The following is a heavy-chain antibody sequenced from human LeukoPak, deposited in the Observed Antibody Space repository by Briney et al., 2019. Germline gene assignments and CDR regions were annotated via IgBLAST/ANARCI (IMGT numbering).Heavy chain of an antibody. D-gene: IGHD1-26*01. V-gene: IGHV4-30-4*01. CDR3: ARAIVELDLGEQIDP. Sequence: PSETLSLTCTVSGGSISSGDYYWSWIRQPPGKGLEWIGYIYYSGSTYYNPSLKSRVTISVDTSKNQFSLKLSSVTAADTAVYYCARAIVELDLGEQIDPWGQGTLVTVSS. J-gene: IGHJ5*02. CDR1: GGSISSGDYY. CDR2: IYYSGST.